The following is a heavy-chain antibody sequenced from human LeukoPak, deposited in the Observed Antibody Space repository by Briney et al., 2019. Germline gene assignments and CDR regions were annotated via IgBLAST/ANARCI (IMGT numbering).Heavy chain of an antibody. V-gene: IGHV3-9*01. J-gene: IGHJ3*02. D-gene: IGHD4-23*01. CDR1: GFTFDDYA. Sequence: GGSLRLSCAASGFTFDDYAMHWVRQAPGKGLEWVSGISWNSGSIGYADSVKGRFTISRDNAKNSLYLQMNSLRAEDTALYYCAKDISTETTVATRAFDIWGQGTMVTVSS. CDR2: ISWNSGSI. CDR3: AKDISTETTVATRAFDI.